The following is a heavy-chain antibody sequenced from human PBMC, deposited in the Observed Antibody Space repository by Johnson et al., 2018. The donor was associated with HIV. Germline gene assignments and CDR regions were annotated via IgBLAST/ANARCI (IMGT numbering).Heavy chain of an antibody. CDR3: AKGEKGIGAFDI. V-gene: IGHV3-33*06. Sequence: VQLVESGGGVVQPGRSLRLSCAASGFTFSSYGMHWVRQAPGKGLEWVAVIWYDGSNKYYADSVKGRFTISRDNSKNTLYLQMNGLRAEDTAGYYCAKGEKGIGAFDIWGQGTMVTVSS. D-gene: IGHD3-10*01. CDR1: GFTFSSYG. CDR2: IWYDGSNK. J-gene: IGHJ3*02.